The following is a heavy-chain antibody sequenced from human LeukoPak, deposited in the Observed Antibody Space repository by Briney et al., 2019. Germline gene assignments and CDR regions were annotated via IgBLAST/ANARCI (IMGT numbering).Heavy chain of an antibody. CDR2: ISYGGSGE. Sequence: GGSLRLSCEASGSDFSNHYMSWVRQAPGKGLEWVAAISYGGSGEYYVDPVKGRFAISRDDAKNSLDLQMNSLRVEDTAVYYCARVGINYYYGLDVWGQGTTVAVSS. CDR1: GSDFSNHY. J-gene: IGHJ6*02. D-gene: IGHD3-10*01. V-gene: IGHV3-7*03. CDR3: ARVGINYYYGLDV.